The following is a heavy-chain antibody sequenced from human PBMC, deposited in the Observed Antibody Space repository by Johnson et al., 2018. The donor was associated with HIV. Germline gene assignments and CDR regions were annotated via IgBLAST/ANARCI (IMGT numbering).Heavy chain of an antibody. CDR3: ARDQSNGLNRGAFDI. V-gene: IGHV3-20*04. CDR1: GFTFDNFA. D-gene: IGHD6-19*01. J-gene: IGHJ3*02. CDR2: INWNGGST. Sequence: VQLVESGGSVVRPGGSLRLSCAASGFTFDNFAMSWVRQAPGKGLEWVSGINWNGGSTSYADSVKGRFTISRDNAKTSLYLQVNILGAEDTALYYCARDQSNGLNRGAFDIWGQGTMVTVSS.